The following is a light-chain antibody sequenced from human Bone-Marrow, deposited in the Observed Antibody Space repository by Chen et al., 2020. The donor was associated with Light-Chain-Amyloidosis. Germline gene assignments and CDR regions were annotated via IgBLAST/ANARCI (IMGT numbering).Light chain of an antibody. CDR3: CAYRGGSFPYV. V-gene: IGLV2-23*02. Sequence: QSALTQPASLTGSPGQSITISCTGTSSDVGGYDIVSWYRQHPGKAPKLLIFEVTKRPSGVSNRFSGSKSGNTASLTISGLRTEDAADYYCCAYRGGSFPYVFGPGTKVTVL. J-gene: IGLJ1*01. CDR1: SSDVGGYDI. CDR2: EVT.